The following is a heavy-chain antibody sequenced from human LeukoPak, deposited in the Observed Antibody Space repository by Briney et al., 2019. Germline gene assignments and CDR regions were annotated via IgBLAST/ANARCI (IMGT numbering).Heavy chain of an antibody. CDR1: GFTFSSYA. CDR2: VYGGGRT. J-gene: IGHJ4*02. Sequence: GGSLRLSCAASGFTFSSYAMSWVRQAPGKGLEWVSVVYGGGRTFYADSVKGRFTISRDSSKNTVYPQMNSLRVDDTAVYYCAGQASAGLDYWGQGTLVTVSS. V-gene: IGHV3-66*02. D-gene: IGHD6-13*01. CDR3: AGQASAGLDY.